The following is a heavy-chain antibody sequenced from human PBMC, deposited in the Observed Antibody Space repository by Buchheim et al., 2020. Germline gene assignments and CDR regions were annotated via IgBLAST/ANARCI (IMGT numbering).Heavy chain of an antibody. J-gene: IGHJ4*02. Sequence: DVQLLESGGGLVQPGESLRLSCAASGFTFSSYAMSWVRQAPGKRLEWVSVISASGDSTDYADSVKGRLTISRDNSKNTLYLQMNSRRAEDTAVYYCARRAGYSSSSSAGGTRKNYYFDYWGQGTL. V-gene: IGHV3-23*01. D-gene: IGHD6-6*01. CDR3: ARRAGYSSSSSAGGTRKNYYFDY. CDR2: ISASGDST. CDR1: GFTFSSYA.